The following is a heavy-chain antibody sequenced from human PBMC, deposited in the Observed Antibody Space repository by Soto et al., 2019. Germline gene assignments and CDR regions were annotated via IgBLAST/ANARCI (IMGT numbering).Heavy chain of an antibody. CDR2: ISGSGGAT. CDR1: GFTFSSYA. V-gene: IGHV3-23*01. CDR3: AKQRTSNGYYYFDY. J-gene: IGHJ4*02. D-gene: IGHD3-22*01. Sequence: GGSLRLSCAASGFTFSSYAMTWVRQAPGKGLEVVSGISGSGGATHYADSVKGRFTISRDNPKNTLYLQMNSLRAEDTAVYYCAKQRTSNGYYYFDYWGQGTLVTVAS.